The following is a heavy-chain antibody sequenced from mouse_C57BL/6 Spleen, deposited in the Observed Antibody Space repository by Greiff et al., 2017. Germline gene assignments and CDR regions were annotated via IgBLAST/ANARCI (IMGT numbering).Heavy chain of an antibody. D-gene: IGHD2-4*01. CDR3: ARDGGLYDYDVEAMDY. CDR2: ISDGGSYT. J-gene: IGHJ4*01. CDR1: GFTFSSYA. Sequence: DVKLVESGGGLVKPGGSLKLSCAASGFTFSSYAMSWVRQTPEKRLEWVATISDGGSYTYYPDNVKGRFTISRANAKNNLYLKMSDLKSEDTAMYYCARDGGLYDYDVEAMDYWGQGTSVTVSS. V-gene: IGHV5-4*01.